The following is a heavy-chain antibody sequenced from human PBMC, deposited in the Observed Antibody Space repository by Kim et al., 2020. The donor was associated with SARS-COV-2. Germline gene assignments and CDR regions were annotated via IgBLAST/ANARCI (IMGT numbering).Heavy chain of an antibody. J-gene: IGHJ4*02. CDR3: SRGRYFDWLFHQSPHYFDS. V-gene: IGHV4-34*01. CDR1: GDPVNGYY. D-gene: IGHD3-9*01. Sequence: SETLSLTCAVYGDPVNGYYWSWIRQPPGKGLEWVGEINYDRSTNYKPSLKSRVTMSLDSSKSQFSLRLTSLTAADTAVYYCSRGRYFDWLFHQSPHYFDSWGQGNLGTVSS. CDR2: INYDRST.